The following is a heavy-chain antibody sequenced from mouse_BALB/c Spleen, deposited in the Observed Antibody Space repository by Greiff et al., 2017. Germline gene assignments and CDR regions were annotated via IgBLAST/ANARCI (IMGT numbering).Heavy chain of an antibody. J-gene: IGHJ2*01. CDR2: ISYSGST. D-gene: IGHD2-3*01. CDR1: GYSITSDYA. Sequence: EVQLQQSGPGLVKPSQSLSLTCTVTGYSITSDYAWNWIRQFPGNKLEWMGYISYSGSTSYNPSLKSRISITRDTSKNQFFLQLNSVTTEDTATYYCAREGGGYDGYLDYWGQGTTLTVSS. CDR3: AREGGGYDGYLDY. V-gene: IGHV3-2*02.